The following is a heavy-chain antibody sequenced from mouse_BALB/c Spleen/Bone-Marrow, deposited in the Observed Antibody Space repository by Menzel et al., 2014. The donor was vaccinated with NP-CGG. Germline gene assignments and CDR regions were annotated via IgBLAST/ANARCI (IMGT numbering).Heavy chain of an antibody. D-gene: IGHD1-2*01. J-gene: IGHJ3*01. CDR1: GYTFTDYY. CDR3: ARGITTATFAY. Sequence: QVQLQQSGPELVKPGASVKISCKASGYTFTDYYINWVKQKPGQGLEWIGWIYPRNNNTKYNERFKDEATLTVDTPSSTAYMQLSSLTSEDTAVYFCARGITTATFAYWGQGTLVTVSA. V-gene: IGHV1-84*02. CDR2: IYPRNNNT.